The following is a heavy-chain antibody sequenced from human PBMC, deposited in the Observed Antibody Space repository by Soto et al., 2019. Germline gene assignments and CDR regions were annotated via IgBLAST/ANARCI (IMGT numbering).Heavy chain of an antibody. V-gene: IGHV3-30-3*01. CDR3: AKETNAYEINF. CDR1: GFIFSGYA. J-gene: IGHJ4*02. CDR2: ISYDGNTQ. D-gene: IGHD3-9*01. Sequence: QVQLVESGGGVVQPGGSLRLCCAASGFIFSGYAMHWVRQAPGKGLEWVAVISYDGNTQYYADSVKGRFTVSRDNSNNILNEKMNNLRDEDTAMYYCAKETNAYEINFWGQGTLVTVSP.